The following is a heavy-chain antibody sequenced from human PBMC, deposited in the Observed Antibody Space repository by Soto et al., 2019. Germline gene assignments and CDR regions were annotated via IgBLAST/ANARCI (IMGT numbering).Heavy chain of an antibody. Sequence: EVQLVESGGGLVQPGGSLRLSCAASGFTFSSNWMTWVRQAPGKGLEWVANIKEDGSEKYYVDSVKGRFTISRDNAKNSLYLQMNSLRAEDTAVYYCARDGAVSAITHAFDIWGQGTMVTVSS. CDR3: ARDGAVSAITHAFDI. CDR2: IKEDGSEK. J-gene: IGHJ3*02. CDR1: GFTFSSNW. V-gene: IGHV3-7*03. D-gene: IGHD3-10*01.